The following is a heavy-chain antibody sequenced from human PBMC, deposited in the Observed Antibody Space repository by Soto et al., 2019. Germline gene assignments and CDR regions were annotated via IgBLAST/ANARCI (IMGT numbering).Heavy chain of an antibody. CDR1: GGTFSSYA. Sequence: SVKVSCKASGGTFSSYAISWVRQAPGQGLEWMGGIIPIFGTANYAQKFQGRVKITADESTSTAYMELSSLRSEDTAVYYCESVSDYRGNDYNYYYGMDVWGQGTTVTVSS. CDR2: IIPIFGTA. D-gene: IGHD4-4*01. J-gene: IGHJ6*02. V-gene: IGHV1-69*13. CDR3: ESVSDYRGNDYNYYYGMDV.